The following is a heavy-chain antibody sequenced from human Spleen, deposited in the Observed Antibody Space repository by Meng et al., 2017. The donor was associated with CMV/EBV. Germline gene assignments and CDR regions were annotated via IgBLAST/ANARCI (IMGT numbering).Heavy chain of an antibody. CDR1: FSSYA. Sequence: FSSYAISWVRQAPGQGLECMGGIIPIFGTANYAQKFQGRVTITTDESTSTAYMELSSLRSEDTAVYYCASWQSGSYFSSNFRWFDPWGQGTLVTVSS. D-gene: IGHD1-26*01. V-gene: IGHV1-69*05. CDR2: IIPIFGTA. J-gene: IGHJ5*02. CDR3: ASWQSGSYFSSNFRWFDP.